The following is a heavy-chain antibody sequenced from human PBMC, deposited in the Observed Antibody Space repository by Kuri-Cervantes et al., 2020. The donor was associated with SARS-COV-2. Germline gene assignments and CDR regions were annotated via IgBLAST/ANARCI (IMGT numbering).Heavy chain of an antibody. V-gene: IGHV3-30*04. CDR2: ISYDGSNK. CDR3: ARDPDGYIPNDAFDI. D-gene: IGHD5-24*01. J-gene: IGHJ3*02. CDR1: GFTFSSYA. Sequence: GGSLRLSCAACGFTFSSYAMHWVRQAPGKGLEWVAVISYDGSNKYYADSVKGRFTISRDNSKNTLYLQMNSLRAEDTAVYYCARDPDGYIPNDAFDIWGQGTMVTVSS.